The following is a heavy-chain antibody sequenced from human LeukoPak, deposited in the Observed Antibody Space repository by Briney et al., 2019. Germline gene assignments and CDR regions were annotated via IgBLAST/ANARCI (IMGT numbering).Heavy chain of an antibody. CDR3: ARAPGVDTAEAFDY. Sequence: PSQTLSLTCAVSGGSISSGGYSWSWIRQPPGKGLEWIRYIYHSGSTYYNPSLKSLITISVDRSKNQFSLKLSSVTAADTAVYYCARAPGVDTAEAFDYWGQGTLVAVSS. CDR1: GGSISSGGYS. V-gene: IGHV4-30-2*01. CDR2: IYHSGST. D-gene: IGHD5-18*01. J-gene: IGHJ4*02.